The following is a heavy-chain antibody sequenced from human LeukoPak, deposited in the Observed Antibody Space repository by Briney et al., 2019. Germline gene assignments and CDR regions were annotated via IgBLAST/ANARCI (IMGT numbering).Heavy chain of an antibody. V-gene: IGHV4-39*07. CDR3: ARETPFFDS. Sequence: SETLSFTCTVSGGSISSSSYYWGWIRQPPGKGLEWIGSIFYSRSTYYNPSLKSRVTISVDKSKNQFSLKITSATAADTAVYYCARETPFFDSWGQGTLVTVSS. CDR2: IFYSRST. J-gene: IGHJ4*02. CDR1: GGSISSSSYY.